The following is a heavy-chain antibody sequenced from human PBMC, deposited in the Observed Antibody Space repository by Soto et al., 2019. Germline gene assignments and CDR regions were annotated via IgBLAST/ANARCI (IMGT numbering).Heavy chain of an antibody. V-gene: IGHV3-66*01. CDR2: IYSGGST. D-gene: IGHD3-3*01. J-gene: IGHJ5*02. Sequence: EVQLVESGGGLVQPGGSLRLSRAASGFTVSSNYMSWVRQAPGKGLEWVSVIYSGGSTYYADSVKGRFTISRDNSKNTLYLQMNSLRAEDTAVYYCARVAAIFGETFDPWGQGTLVTVSS. CDR3: ARVAAIFGETFDP. CDR1: GFTVSSNY.